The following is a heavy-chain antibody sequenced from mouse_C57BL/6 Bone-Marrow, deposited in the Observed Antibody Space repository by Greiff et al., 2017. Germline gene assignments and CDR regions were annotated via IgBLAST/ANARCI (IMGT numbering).Heavy chain of an antibody. D-gene: IGHD1-1*01. Sequence: QVQLQQSGAELVRPGASVTLSCKASGYTFTDYEMHWVKQTPVHGLEWIGAIDPETGGTAYNQKFKGKAILTADKSSSTAYMELRSLTSEDSAVYYCTRWYCGSSYEAMDDWGQGTSVTVSS. V-gene: IGHV1-15*01. CDR3: TRWYCGSSYEAMDD. CDR2: IDPETGGT. J-gene: IGHJ4*01. CDR1: GYTFTDYE.